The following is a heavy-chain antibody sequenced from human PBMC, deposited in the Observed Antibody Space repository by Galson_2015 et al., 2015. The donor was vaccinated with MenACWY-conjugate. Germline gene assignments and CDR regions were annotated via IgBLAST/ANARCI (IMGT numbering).Heavy chain of an antibody. J-gene: IGHJ4*02. CDR1: GYTFSSYG. V-gene: IGHV1-18*01. D-gene: IGHD3-22*01. Sequence: QSGAEVKKPGASVKVSCKASGYTFSSYGISWVRQAPEQGLEWMGWISGYNANTKYAQKLQGRVTMTTDTSATTAYMEMRGLRSDDTAVYYCARHTYYYDSSGYYTFNYWGQGTPVTVSS. CDR2: ISGYNANT. CDR3: ARHTYYYDSSGYYTFNY.